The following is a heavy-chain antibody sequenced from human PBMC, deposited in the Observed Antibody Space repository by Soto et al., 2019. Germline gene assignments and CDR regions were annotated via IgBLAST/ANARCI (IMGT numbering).Heavy chain of an antibody. CDR3: ARGDYGQYDAYNWFDP. J-gene: IGHJ5*02. CDR2: VCPGGRA. Sequence: QVRLQQWGAGLVRPSETLSLTCAVYGGSFNNYCWSWIRQPPGKGLEWIGEVCPGGRANYSPTLKREVRMAVEGSKNHCSLRLTSVTVTDTAVYYCARGDYGQYDAYNWFDPWGQGNLVSVAS. D-gene: IGHD3-10*01. CDR1: GGSFNNYC. V-gene: IGHV4-34*02.